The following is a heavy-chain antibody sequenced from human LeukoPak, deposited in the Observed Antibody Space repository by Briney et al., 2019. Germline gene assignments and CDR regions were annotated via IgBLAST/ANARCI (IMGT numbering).Heavy chain of an antibody. CDR3: GKDLGKGGWLAFPYYYGVDV. J-gene: IGHJ6*02. Sequence: GRSLRLSCAASGFTFDDYAIHWVRQAPGKGLEWVSGISWDSGNIIYADSVKGRFTISRDNAKNSLYLQMNSLRTEDTALYYCGKDLGKGGWLAFPYYYGVDVWGQGTTVTVSS. CDR1: GFTFDDYA. V-gene: IGHV3-9*01. CDR2: ISWDSGNI. D-gene: IGHD6-19*01.